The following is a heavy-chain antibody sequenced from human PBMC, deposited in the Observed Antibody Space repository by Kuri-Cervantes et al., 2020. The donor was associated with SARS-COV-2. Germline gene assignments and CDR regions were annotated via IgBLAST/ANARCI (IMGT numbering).Heavy chain of an antibody. CDR3: TRHPTYSDY. CDR2: IRSKTNRYAT. Sequence: GGSLRLSCAASGFIVSYMYMNWVRQAPGKGLEWVGRIRSKTNRYATAYAASVQGRFTISRDDSKNTSYLQMNSLKTEDTAVYYCTRHPTYSDYWGQGTLVTVSS. CDR1: GFIVSYMY. J-gene: IGHJ4*02. V-gene: IGHV3-73*01.